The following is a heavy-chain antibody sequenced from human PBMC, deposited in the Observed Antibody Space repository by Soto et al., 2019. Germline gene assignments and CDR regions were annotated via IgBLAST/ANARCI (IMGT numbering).Heavy chain of an antibody. CDR3: ARVGMRVVITGPTDY. CDR1: GFTFSSYA. Sequence: QVQLVESGGGVVQPGRSLRLSCAASGFTFSSYATHWVRQAPGKGLEWVAVISYDGSNKYYADSVKGRFTISRDNSKNTLYLQMNSLRAEDTAVYYCARVGMRVVITGPTDYWGQGTLVTVSS. D-gene: IGHD3-22*01. V-gene: IGHV3-30-3*01. J-gene: IGHJ4*02. CDR2: ISYDGSNK.